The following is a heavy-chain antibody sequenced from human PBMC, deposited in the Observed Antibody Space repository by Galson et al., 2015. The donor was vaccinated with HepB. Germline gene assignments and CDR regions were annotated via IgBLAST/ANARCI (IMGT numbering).Heavy chain of an antibody. D-gene: IGHD5-12*01. CDR3: ARNADQRGYGGYDYNVFDI. J-gene: IGHJ3*02. CDR1: GGSISGSSYY. CDR2: VYYSGST. V-gene: IGHV4-39*01. Sequence: SETLSLTCTVSGGSISGSSYYWGWIRQSPVKGLEWIGSVYYSGSTYYNPSLKSRLSISVDTSRKRFSLKLNAVTAADTAVYYCARNADQRGYGGYDYNVFDIWGQGTMVTVSS.